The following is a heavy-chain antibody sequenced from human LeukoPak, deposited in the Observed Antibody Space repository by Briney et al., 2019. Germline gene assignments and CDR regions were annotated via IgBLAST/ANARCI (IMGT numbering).Heavy chain of an antibody. J-gene: IGHJ4*02. CDR2: IYTSGST. CDR1: GGSFSGYC. D-gene: IGHD5-18*01. CDR3: ARGIPVYSYGH. V-gene: IGHV4-59*10. Sequence: SETLSLTCAVYGGSFSGYCWSWIRQPAGKGLEWIGRIYTSGSTNYNPSLKSRVTISVDTSKNQFSLKLSSVTAADTAVYYCARGIPVYSYGHWGQGTLVTVSS.